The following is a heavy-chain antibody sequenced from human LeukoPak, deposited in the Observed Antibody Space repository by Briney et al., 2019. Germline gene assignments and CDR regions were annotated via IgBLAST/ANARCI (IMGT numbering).Heavy chain of an antibody. CDR2: IYHSGST. CDR1: GYSISSGYY. V-gene: IGHV4-38-2*02. Sequence: SETLSLTCTVSGYSISSGYYWGWIRQPPGKGLEWIGSIYHSGSTYYNPPLKSRVTISVDTSKNQFSLKLSSVTAADTAVYYCARGNPYLDYWGQGTLVTVSS. D-gene: IGHD2/OR15-2a*01. CDR3: ARGNPYLDY. J-gene: IGHJ4*02.